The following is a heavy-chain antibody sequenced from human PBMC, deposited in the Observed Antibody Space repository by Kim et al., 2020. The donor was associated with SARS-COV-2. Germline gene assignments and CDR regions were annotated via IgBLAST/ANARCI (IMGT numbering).Heavy chain of an antibody. CDR3: ARGTEGGAATG. D-gene: IGHD2-15*01. CDR2: T. J-gene: IGHJ4*02. V-gene: IGHV1-3*01. Sequence: TKYSPKFQGRGTITRDTSASTAYMELSSLRSEDTAVYYCARGTEGGAATGWGQGTLVTVSS.